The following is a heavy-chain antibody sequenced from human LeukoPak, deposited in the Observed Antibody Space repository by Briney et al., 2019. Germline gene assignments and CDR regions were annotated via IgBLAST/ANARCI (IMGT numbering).Heavy chain of an antibody. Sequence: SETLSLTCTVSGGSISSYYWSWIRQPAGKGLEWIGRIYTSGSTNYNPSLKSRVTISVDTSKNQFSLKLSSVTAADTAVYYCARSPLYCSSTSCDTAFDIWGQGTMVTVSS. CDR1: GGSISSYY. CDR3: ARSPLYCSSTSCDTAFDI. J-gene: IGHJ3*02. D-gene: IGHD2-2*01. CDR2: IYTSGST. V-gene: IGHV4-4*07.